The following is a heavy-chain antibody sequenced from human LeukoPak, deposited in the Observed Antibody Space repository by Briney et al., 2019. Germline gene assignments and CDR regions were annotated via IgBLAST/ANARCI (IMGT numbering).Heavy chain of an antibody. CDR3: AEHYASSGYYLDN. V-gene: IGHV4-39*01. D-gene: IGHD3-22*01. J-gene: IGHJ4*02. Sequence: SETLSLTCTVSGGSISSSSYYWGWIRQPPGKGLEWIGSIYYSGSTYYNPSLKSRVTISVDTSKNQFSLKLSSVTAADTAVYFCAEHYASSGYYLDNWGQGTLVTVSS. CDR2: IYYSGST. CDR1: GGSISSSSYY.